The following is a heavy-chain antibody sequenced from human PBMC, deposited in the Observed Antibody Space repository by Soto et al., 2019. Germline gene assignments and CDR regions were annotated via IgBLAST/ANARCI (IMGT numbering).Heavy chain of an antibody. CDR1: GGSTSSGGYS. D-gene: IGHD6-19*01. CDR3: ARGGLLPDY. CDR2: ISHSGST. V-gene: IGHV4-30-2*01. Sequence: QLQLQESGSGLVKPSQTLSLTCAVSGGSTSSGGYSWSWLRQPPGKGLEWIGYISHSGSTYYNPSLKSRVTISVDTSKNQFSLRLSAVTAADTAVYYCARGGLLPDYWGQGILVTVSS. J-gene: IGHJ4*02.